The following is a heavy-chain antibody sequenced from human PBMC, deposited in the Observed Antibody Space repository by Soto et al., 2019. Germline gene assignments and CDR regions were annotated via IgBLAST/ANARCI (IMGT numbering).Heavy chain of an antibody. CDR3: AGIMRYYYYMDV. D-gene: IGHD3-16*01. J-gene: IGHJ6*03. CDR1: GGSISSSSYY. V-gene: IGHV4-39*01. Sequence: QLQLQESGPGLVKPSETLSLTCTVSGGSISSSSYYWGWIRQPPGKGLEWIGSIYYSGSTYYNPSLTSRVTISVDTSKNQFSLKLSSVTAADTAVYYCAGIMRYYYYMDVWGKGTTVTVSS. CDR2: IYYSGST.